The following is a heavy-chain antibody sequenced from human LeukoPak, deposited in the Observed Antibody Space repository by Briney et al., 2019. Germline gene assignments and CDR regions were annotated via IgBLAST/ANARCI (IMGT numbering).Heavy chain of an antibody. CDR2: IKQDGSEK. CDR3: ARAGYYYGSGSYPLDY. CDR1: GFTFSSYW. V-gene: IGHV3-7*01. Sequence: GRSLRLSCAASGFTFSSYWMSWVRQAPGKGLEWVANIKQDGSEKYYVDSVKGRFTISRDNAKNLLYLQMNSLRAEDTAVYYCARAGYYYGSGSYPLDYWGQGTLVTVSS. D-gene: IGHD3-10*01. J-gene: IGHJ4*02.